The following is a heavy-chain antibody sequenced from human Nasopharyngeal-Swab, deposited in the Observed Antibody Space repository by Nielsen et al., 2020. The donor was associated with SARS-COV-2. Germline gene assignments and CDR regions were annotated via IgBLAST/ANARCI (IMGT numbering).Heavy chain of an antibody. V-gene: IGHV3-13*01. CDR1: GFTFSSYD. CDR2: IGTAGDT. CDR3: VRGYYYDSSGYRPRGMDV. D-gene: IGHD3-22*01. Sequence: GESLKISCAASGFTFSSYDMHWVRQATGKGLEWVSAIGTAGDTYYPGSVKGRFTISRENAKNSLYLQMNSLRAGDTAVYYCVRGYYYDSSGYRPRGMDVWGQGTTVTVSS. J-gene: IGHJ6*02.